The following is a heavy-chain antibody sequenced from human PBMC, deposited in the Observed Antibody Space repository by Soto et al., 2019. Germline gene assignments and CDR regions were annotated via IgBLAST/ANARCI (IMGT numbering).Heavy chain of an antibody. Sequence: QVQLQESGPGLVKPSQTLSLTCTVSGGSISSGGYYWSWIRQHPGKGLEWIGYIYYSGSTYYNPSLKGRVTRSVDTSKNQSSLKLSSVTAADTAVYYCAASCVGCGRFHYYGMDVWGQGTTVTVSS. CDR3: AASCVGCGRFHYYGMDV. D-gene: IGHD1-26*01. CDR1: GGSISSGGYY. J-gene: IGHJ6*02. CDR2: IYYSGST. V-gene: IGHV4-31*03.